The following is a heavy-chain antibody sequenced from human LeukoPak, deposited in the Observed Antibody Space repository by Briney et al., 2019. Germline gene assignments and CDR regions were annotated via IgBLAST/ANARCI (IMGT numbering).Heavy chain of an antibody. V-gene: IGHV1-69*06. CDR2: IIPIFGTA. CDR3: AREFCPNGVCYHDY. Sequence: SVKVSCKASGYTFTSYGISWVRQAPGQGLEWMGGIIPIFGTANYAQKFQGRVTITADKSTSTAYMELSSLRSEDTAVYYCAREFCPNGVCYHDYWGQGTLVTVSS. CDR1: GYTFTSYG. D-gene: IGHD2-8*01. J-gene: IGHJ4*02.